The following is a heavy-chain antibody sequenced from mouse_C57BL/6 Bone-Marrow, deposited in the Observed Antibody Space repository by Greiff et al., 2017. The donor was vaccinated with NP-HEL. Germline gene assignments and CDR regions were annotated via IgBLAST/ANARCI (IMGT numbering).Heavy chain of an antibody. CDR1: GYTFTSYW. CDR2: IYPGSGST. V-gene: IGHV1-55*01. D-gene: IGHD2-2*01. CDR3: VSKGLRRRFYYAMDY. J-gene: IGHJ4*01. Sequence: QVQLKQPGAELVKPGASVKMSCKASGYTFTSYWITWVKQRPGQGLEWIGDIYPGSGSTNYNEKFKSKATLTVDTSSSTAYMQLSSLTSEDSAVYYCVSKGLRRRFYYAMDYWGQGTSVTVSS.